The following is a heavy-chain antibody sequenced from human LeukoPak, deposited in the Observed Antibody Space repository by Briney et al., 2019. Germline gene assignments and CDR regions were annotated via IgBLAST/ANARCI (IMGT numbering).Heavy chain of an antibody. V-gene: IGHV4-34*01. Sequence: SETLSLTCAVYGGFFSDYYWTWIRQSPEKGLEWIGEINDSGSTNYNPSLKSRVTISVDTSKNQISLKLSSVTAADTAVYYCARAPWFGELFYYYYYMDVWGKGTTVTVSS. CDR3: ARAPWFGELFYYYYYMDV. CDR2: INDSGST. CDR1: GGFFSDYY. D-gene: IGHD3-10*01. J-gene: IGHJ6*03.